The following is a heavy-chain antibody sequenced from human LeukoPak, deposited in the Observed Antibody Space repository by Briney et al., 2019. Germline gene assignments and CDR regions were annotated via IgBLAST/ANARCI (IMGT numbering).Heavy chain of an antibody. V-gene: IGHV1-18*04. CDR2: ISAYNGNT. CDR1: GYTFTGYY. J-gene: IGHJ4*02. CDR3: ARGRSVDYYGSGSYYNPLHY. D-gene: IGHD3-10*01. Sequence: GASVKVSCKASGYTFTGYYMHWVRQAPGQGLEWMGWISAYNGNTNYAQKLQGRVTMTTDTSTSTAYMELRSLRSDDTAVYYCARGRSVDYYGSGSYYNPLHYWGQGTLVTVSS.